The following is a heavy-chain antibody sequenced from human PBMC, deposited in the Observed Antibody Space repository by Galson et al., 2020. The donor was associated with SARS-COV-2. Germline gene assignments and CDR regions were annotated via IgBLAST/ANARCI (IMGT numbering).Heavy chain of an antibody. CDR3: ASGYCSGGSCYSQDWYFDL. CDR2: IPYDGSNK. V-gene: IGHV3-30*03. D-gene: IGHD2-15*01. J-gene: IGHJ2*01. Sequence: GESLKISCAASGFTFSSYGMHWVRQAPGKGLEWVAVIPYDGSNKYYADSVKGRFPISRDNSKNTLYLQMNSLRAEDTAVYYCASGYCSGGSCYSQDWYFDLWGRGTLVTVSS. CDR1: GFTFSSYG.